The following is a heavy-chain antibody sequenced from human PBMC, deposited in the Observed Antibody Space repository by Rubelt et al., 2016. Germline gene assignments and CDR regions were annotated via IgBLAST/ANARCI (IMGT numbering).Heavy chain of an antibody. CDR3: ARDRRTIFGVVIFFD. Sequence: GKGLEWVSVIYSGGSTYYADSVKGRFTISRDNSKNTLYLQMNSLRAEDTAVYYCARDRRTIFGVVIFFDWGQGTLVTVSS. D-gene: IGHD3-3*01. V-gene: IGHV3-53*01. J-gene: IGHJ4*02. CDR2: IYSGGST.